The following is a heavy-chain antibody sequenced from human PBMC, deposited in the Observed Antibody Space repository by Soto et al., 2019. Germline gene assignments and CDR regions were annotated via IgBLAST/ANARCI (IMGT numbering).Heavy chain of an antibody. J-gene: IGHJ3*02. CDR3: AGSSSGYPPLGTFDI. CDR1: GGSISSCY. Sequence: SETLSLTCTVSGGSISSCYWSWIRQPPGKGLVLMGYIYYSGSTNYNPSLKIRVTASVDTSKNQFSLKLSSVTAADTASSYCAGSSSGYPPLGTFDIWGQGTMVTVS. CDR2: IYYSGST. D-gene: IGHD3-22*01. V-gene: IGHV4-59*01.